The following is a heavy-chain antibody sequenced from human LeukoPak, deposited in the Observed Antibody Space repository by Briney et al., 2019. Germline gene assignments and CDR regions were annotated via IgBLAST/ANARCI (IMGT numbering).Heavy chain of an antibody. CDR1: GYTFTIYY. J-gene: IGHJ4*02. V-gene: IGHV1-2*02. Sequence: ASVTVSFTASGYTFTIYYMHWVRQAPGQGHERMGMINTSGGSTSYAQKFQGRVTMTRDTSISTAYMELSRLISDDTAVYYCAREGTLYYYDSSGYFPYWGQGTLVTVSS. D-gene: IGHD3-22*01. CDR3: AREGTLYYYDSSGYFPY. CDR2: INTSGGST.